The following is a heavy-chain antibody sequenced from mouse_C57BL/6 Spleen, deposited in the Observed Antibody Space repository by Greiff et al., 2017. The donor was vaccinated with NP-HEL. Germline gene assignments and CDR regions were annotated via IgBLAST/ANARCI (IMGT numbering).Heavy chain of an antibody. J-gene: IGHJ3*01. D-gene: IGHD2-10*01. Sequence: VKLMESGAELARPGASVKLSCKASGYTFTSYGISWVKQRTGQGLEWIGEIYPRSGNTYYNEKFKGKATLTADKSSSTAYMELRSLTSEDSAVYFCARPFYGNSSYWGQGTLVTVSA. CDR1: GYTFTSYG. CDR3: ARPFYGNSSY. V-gene: IGHV1-81*01. CDR2: IYPRSGNT.